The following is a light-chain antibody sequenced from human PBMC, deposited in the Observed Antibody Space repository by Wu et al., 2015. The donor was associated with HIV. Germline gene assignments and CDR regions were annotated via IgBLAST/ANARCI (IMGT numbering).Light chain of an antibody. Sequence: EIVLTQSPANLSLSPGERATLSCRASQSVSSYLAWYQQKPGLPPRLLIYSASSRATHIPDRFSGSGSGTEFTLTISSLQSEDFAVYYCQQYNDWLPITFGQGTRVEIK. CDR2: SAS. CDR1: QSVSSY. J-gene: IGKJ5*01. CDR3: QQYNDWLPIT. V-gene: IGKV3-15*01.